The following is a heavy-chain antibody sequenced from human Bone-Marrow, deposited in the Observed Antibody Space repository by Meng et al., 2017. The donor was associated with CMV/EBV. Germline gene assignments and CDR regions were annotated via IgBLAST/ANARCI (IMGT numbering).Heavy chain of an antibody. CDR3: ARRTGLRPVDY. J-gene: IGHJ4*02. CDR2: IYDSGTT. CDR1: GGSISSSDYY. D-gene: IGHD3/OR15-3a*01. Sequence: CTVSGGSISSSDYYWVWIRQPPGKGLEWIGSIYDSGTTYYNPSLKSRVTISLDKSKRQFSLRLSSVTAADTAVYFCARRTGLRPVDYRGQGTLVTVSS. V-gene: IGHV4-39*01.